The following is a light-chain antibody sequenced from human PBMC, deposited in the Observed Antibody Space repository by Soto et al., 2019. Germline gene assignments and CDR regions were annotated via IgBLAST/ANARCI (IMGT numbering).Light chain of an antibody. J-gene: IGKJ4*01. CDR1: QSVSSY. Sequence: EIVFPQSPATLSWSPGERATLSCRASQSVSSYVAWYQQKPGQAPRLLIYDASNRATGIPARFSGSGSGTDFALTITSLQAEDFATYYCQQLRMYPSTVGGGTKVDIK. V-gene: IGKV3-11*01. CDR2: DAS. CDR3: QQLRMYPST.